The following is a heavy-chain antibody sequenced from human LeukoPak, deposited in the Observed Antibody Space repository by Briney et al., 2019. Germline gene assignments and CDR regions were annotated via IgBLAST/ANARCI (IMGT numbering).Heavy chain of an antibody. CDR2: SAHDEVGK. D-gene: IGHD4/OR15-4a*01. Sequence: PGGSLRLSCAASGFTFTSYSMNWVRQAPGKGLEWVAVSAHDEVGKQFADSVKGRFTLSRDNSRDSVHLQMNRLRDKDTAVYYCAKDRGYGEHEPFESWGQGSLVTVSS. CDR3: AKDRGYGEHEPFES. V-gene: IGHV3-30*18. CDR1: GFTFTSYS. J-gene: IGHJ4*02.